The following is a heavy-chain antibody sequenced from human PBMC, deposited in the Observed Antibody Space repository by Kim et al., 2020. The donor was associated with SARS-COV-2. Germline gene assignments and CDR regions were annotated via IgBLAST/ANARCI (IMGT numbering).Heavy chain of an antibody. D-gene: IGHD3-10*01. Sequence: SRVTISVNTSKNQFSLKLSSVTAADTAVYYCARDWVSMVRGVIITEWFDPWGQGTLVTVSS. CDR3: ARDWVSMVRGVIITEWFDP. V-gene: IGHV4-39*07. J-gene: IGHJ5*02.